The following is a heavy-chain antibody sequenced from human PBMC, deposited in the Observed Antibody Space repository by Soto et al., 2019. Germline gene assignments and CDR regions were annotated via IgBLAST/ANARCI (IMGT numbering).Heavy chain of an antibody. V-gene: IGHV6-1*01. CDR1: GDSVSSNSAA. J-gene: IGHJ6*02. Sequence: HSQTLSLTCAISGDSVSSNSAAWNWIRQSPSRGLEWLGRAYYRSKWYNDYAVSVKSRITINPDTSKNKFSLQLNSMTPENTTVYYCARASKKKVVVAATLIYYGMDVWGQGTTVTVSS. CDR2: AYYRSKWYN. D-gene: IGHD2-15*01. CDR3: ARASKKKVVVAATLIYYGMDV.